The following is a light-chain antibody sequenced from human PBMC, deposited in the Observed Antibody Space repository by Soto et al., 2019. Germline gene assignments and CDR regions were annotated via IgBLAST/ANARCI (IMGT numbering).Light chain of an antibody. Sequence: EIVMTQSPATLSVSPGEGVTLSCRASQSIIDNLAWYQHKPGQTPRLLIYDVYSRASGIPARFSGSSSGTDYTLTISSLQSEDSAVYYCQQYFDWPLTFGGGTNVEI. CDR2: DVY. J-gene: IGKJ4*01. CDR3: QQYFDWPLT. CDR1: QSIIDN. V-gene: IGKV3-15*01.